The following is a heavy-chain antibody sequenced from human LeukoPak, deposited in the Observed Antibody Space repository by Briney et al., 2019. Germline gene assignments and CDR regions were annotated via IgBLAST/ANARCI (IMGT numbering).Heavy chain of an antibody. CDR3: ARQRNYDSSGYYVPLHDAFDI. D-gene: IGHD3-22*01. CDR1: EYSFTSYW. Sequence: GESLKISCKGSEYSFTSYWIAWVRQMPGRGLDWMGIIYPGDSDTRYSPSFQGQVTISVDKSINTAYLQWGSLKASDTAMYYCARQRNYDSSGYYVPLHDAFDIWGQGTMVTVSS. CDR2: IYPGDSDT. V-gene: IGHV5-51*01. J-gene: IGHJ3*02.